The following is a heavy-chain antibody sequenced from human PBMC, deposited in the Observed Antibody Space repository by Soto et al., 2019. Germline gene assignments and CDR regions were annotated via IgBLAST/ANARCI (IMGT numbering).Heavy chain of an antibody. CDR3: ARPGRRNCAFDI. V-gene: IGHV4-34*01. CDR2: INHSGST. D-gene: IGHD2-21*01. J-gene: IGHJ3*02. CDR1: GGSFSGYY. Sequence: PSETLSLTCAVYGGSFSGYYWSWIRQPPGKGLEWIGEINHSGSTNYNPSLKSRVTISVDTSKNQFSLKLSSVTAADTAVYYCARPGRRNCAFDIWGQGTMVTVSS.